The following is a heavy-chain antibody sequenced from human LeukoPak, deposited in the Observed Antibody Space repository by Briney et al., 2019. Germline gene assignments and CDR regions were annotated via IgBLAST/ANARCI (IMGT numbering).Heavy chain of an antibody. CDR3: ARVELAPYYYYMDV. Sequence: GSLRLSCAASGFTFSSYSMNWVRQAPGKGLEWVSHISSSGSTIWYADSVKGRFTISRDNAKNSLYLQMNSLRAEDTAVYYCARVELAPYYYYMDVWGKGTTVTVSS. V-gene: IGHV3-48*04. D-gene: IGHD1-7*01. CDR1: GFTFSSYS. CDR2: ISSSGSTI. J-gene: IGHJ6*03.